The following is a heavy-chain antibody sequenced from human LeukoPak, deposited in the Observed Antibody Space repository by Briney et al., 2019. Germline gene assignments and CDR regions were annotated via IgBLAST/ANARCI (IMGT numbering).Heavy chain of an antibody. J-gene: IGHJ3*02. CDR1: GYTFTGYY. D-gene: IGHD3-22*01. CDR2: INPNSGGT. V-gene: IGHV1-2*02. CDR3: ARVEEYYYDSKDAFDI. Sequence: ASVKVSCKASGYTFTGYYMHWVRQAPGQGLEWMGWINPNSGGTNYAQKFQGRVTMTRDTSISTAYMELSRLRSDDTAVYYCARVEEYYYDSKDAFDIWGQGTMVTVSS.